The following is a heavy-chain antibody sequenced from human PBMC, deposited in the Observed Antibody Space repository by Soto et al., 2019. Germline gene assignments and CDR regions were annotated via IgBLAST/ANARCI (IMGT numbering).Heavy chain of an antibody. Sequence: ASVKVSCKASGYTFTSYDIYWVRQATGQGLEWMGWMNPNTGNSAYAQKFQGRVTVTSDTSINTVHMELNSLRSEDTAVYYCARRAETNGWNGFGADKYYFDFWGQGTLVTAPQ. J-gene: IGHJ4*02. CDR3: ARRAETNGWNGFGADKYYFDF. CDR2: MNPNTGNS. V-gene: IGHV1-8*01. CDR1: GYTFTSYD. D-gene: IGHD1-1*01.